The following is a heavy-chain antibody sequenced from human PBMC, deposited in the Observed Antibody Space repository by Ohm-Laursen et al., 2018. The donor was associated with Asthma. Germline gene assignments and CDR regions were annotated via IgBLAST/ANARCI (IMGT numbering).Heavy chain of an antibody. CDR3: AKDGYYYDSSGYYNY. D-gene: IGHD3-22*01. Sequence: GASVKVSCKASGYPFTRDYMHWVRQAPGQGLEWMGIINPSSGSSSYAQKFQGRVTMTSDTSTSTVYMELSSLRSEDTAVYYCAKDGYYYDSSGYYNYWGQGTLVTVSS. CDR2: INPSSGSS. CDR1: GYPFTRDY. J-gene: IGHJ4*02. V-gene: IGHV1-46*01.